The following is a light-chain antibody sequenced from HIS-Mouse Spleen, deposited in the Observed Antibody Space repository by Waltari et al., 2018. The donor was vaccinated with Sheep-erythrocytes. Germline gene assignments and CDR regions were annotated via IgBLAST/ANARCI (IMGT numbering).Light chain of an antibody. CDR3: CSYAGSYTFV. J-gene: IGLJ1*01. CDR1: SSDVVGYNY. V-gene: IGLV2-11*01. Sequence: QSALTPPRSVSGSPGQSVTISCTGTSSDVVGYNYVSWYQQHPGKAPKLMIYDVSKRPSGVPDRFSGSKSGNTASLTISGLQAEDEADYYCCSYAGSYTFVFGTGTKVTVL. CDR2: DVS.